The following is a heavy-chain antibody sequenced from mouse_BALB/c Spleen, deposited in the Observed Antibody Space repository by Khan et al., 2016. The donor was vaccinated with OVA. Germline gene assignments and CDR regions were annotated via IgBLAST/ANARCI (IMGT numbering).Heavy chain of an antibody. Sequence: EVQLQESGPGLVKPSQSLSLTCTVTGYSITSDYAWNWIRQFPGNKLEWMGYISYSGSTNYNPALKSRISITRDTSKNQFFLQLNSVTTEDTATYSGARDVSRYNYAMDYWGQGTSVTVSS. CDR2: ISYSGST. D-gene: IGHD1-1*01. V-gene: IGHV3-2*02. CDR3: ARDVSRYNYAMDY. J-gene: IGHJ4*01. CDR1: GYSITSDYA.